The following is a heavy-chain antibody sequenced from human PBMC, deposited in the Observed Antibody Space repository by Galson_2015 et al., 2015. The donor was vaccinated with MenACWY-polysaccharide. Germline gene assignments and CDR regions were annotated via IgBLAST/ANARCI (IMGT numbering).Heavy chain of an antibody. CDR3: ARDRACDGHGCYYFDY. Sequence: SLRLSCAASGFGFNSYWMSWMRQTPGKGLERVANIKNDGSDTLYVGSVQGRFTVSRDNARNSLYLQMNSLTVEDAAVYYCARDRACDGHGCYYFDYWGQGALVTVSS. D-gene: IGHD3-10*01. CDR1: GFGFNSYW. CDR2: IKNDGSDT. J-gene: IGHJ4*02. V-gene: IGHV3-7*01.